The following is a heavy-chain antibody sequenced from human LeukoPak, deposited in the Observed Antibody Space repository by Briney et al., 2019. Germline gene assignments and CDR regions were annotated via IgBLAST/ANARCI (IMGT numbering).Heavy chain of an antibody. CDR1: GGSFSGYY. V-gene: IGHV4-34*01. Sequence: PSETLSLTCAVYGGSFSGYYWSWVRQPPGKGLEWIGEINHSGSTNYNPSLKSRVTISVDTSKNRFSLKLSSVTVADTAVYYCARHVVTMVRGVARSDYWGQGTLVTVSS. CDR3: ARHVVTMVRGVARSDY. CDR2: INHSGST. D-gene: IGHD3-10*01. J-gene: IGHJ4*02.